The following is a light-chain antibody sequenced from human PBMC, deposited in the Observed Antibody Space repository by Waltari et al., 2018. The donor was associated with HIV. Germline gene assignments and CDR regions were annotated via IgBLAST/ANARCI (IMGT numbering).Light chain of an antibody. Sequence: QSALTQPPSASGSPGQSVAISCTGSSNDIGTYHFVSWYQHHPGKAPKLLIYDVTRRPPGIPDRFSGTRSGYTASLTVSDLQVEEEADYYCVSYTEKDTFLLVGGGTKLAV. CDR3: VSYTEKDTFLL. J-gene: IGLJ2*01. CDR1: SNDIGTYHF. V-gene: IGLV2-8*01. CDR2: DVT.